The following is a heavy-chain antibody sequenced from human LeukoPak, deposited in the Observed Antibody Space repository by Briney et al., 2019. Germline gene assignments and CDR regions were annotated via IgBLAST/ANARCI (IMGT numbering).Heavy chain of an antibody. CDR1: GGSISSGDYY. CDR2: IYYSGST. J-gene: IGHJ6*03. D-gene: IGHD3-10*01. CDR3: ARADMVRGVIYYYYCMDV. V-gene: IGHV4-30-4*08. Sequence: SETLSLTCTVSGGSISSGDYYWSWIRQPPGKGLEWIGYIYYSGSTYYNPSLKSRVTISVDTSKNQFSLKLSSVTAADTAVYYCARADMVRGVIYYYYCMDVWGKGTTVTVSS.